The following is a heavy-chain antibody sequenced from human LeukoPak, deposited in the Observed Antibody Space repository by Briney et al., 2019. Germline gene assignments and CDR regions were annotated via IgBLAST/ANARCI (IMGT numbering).Heavy chain of an antibody. CDR1: GFTFGSYV. D-gene: IGHD3-22*01. J-gene: IGHJ4*01. CDR3: ARLGYYDSSGYYPYYFDS. V-gene: IGHV3-30*04. Sequence: GRSLRLSCAASGFTFGSYVMNWVRQAPGKGLEWEAIISYDGSNTHYADSVKGRFTISRDNSQNTLYLQMNSLRPEDTAVFYCARLGYYDSSGYYPYYFDSWGHGNLVTVSS. CDR2: ISYDGSNT.